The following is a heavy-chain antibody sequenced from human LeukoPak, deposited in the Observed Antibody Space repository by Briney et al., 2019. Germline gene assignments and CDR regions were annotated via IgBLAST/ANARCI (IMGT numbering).Heavy chain of an antibody. CDR3: VKDGYSSGWYVGYSDY. CDR2: ISSNGGST. J-gene: IGHJ4*02. CDR1: GFTFSSYA. Sequence: GGSLRLSCSASGFTFSSYAMHWVRQAPGKGLEYVSAISSNGGSTYYADSVKGRFTISRDNSKNTLYLRMSSLRAEDTAVYYCVKDGYSSGWYVGYSDYWGQGTLVTVSS. D-gene: IGHD6-19*01. V-gene: IGHV3-64D*09.